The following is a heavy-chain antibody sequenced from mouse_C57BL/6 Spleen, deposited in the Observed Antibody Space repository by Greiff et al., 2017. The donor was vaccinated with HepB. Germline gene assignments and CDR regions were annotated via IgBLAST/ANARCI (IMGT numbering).Heavy chain of an antibody. CDR2: IRNKANNHAT. D-gene: IGHD1-1*01. J-gene: IGHJ1*03. V-gene: IGHV6-6*01. Sequence: EVKLVESGGGLVQPGGSMKLSCAASGFTFSDAWMDWVRQSPEKGLEWVAEIRNKANNHATYYAESVKGRFTISRDDSKRSVYLQMNSLRAEDTGIYYCTRRNYYGSSYGYFDVWGTGTTVTVSS. CDR1: GFTFSDAW. CDR3: TRRNYYGSSYGYFDV.